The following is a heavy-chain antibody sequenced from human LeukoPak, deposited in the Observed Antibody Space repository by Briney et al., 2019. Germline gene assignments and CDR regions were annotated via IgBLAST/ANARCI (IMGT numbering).Heavy chain of an antibody. CDR3: ARGPHGDYPGFAY. Sequence: SETLSLTCTVYGGSIKNYYWSWIRQPPGKGLEWIAYIYYSESTNYNPSLRSRVIISLDTPKNQFSLKLTSVTAADTAVYYCARGPHGDYPGFAYWGQGSLVTVSS. J-gene: IGHJ4*02. V-gene: IGHV4-59*01. CDR2: IYYSEST. CDR1: GGSIKNYY. D-gene: IGHD4-17*01.